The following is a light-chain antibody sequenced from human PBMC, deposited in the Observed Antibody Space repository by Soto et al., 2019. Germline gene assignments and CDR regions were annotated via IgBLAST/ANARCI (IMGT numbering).Light chain of an antibody. CDR3: QQYNNFPYT. J-gene: IGKJ2*01. V-gene: IGKV1-5*01. CDR1: QSISTW. Sequence: DIQMTQSPSTLSASVGDRVTITCRASQSISTWLAWYQQKPGKAPKLLIYDVSSLQSGVPLRFSGSGSGTEFTLTISSLQPDDLATYHCQQYNNFPYTFGQGTKLEI. CDR2: DVS.